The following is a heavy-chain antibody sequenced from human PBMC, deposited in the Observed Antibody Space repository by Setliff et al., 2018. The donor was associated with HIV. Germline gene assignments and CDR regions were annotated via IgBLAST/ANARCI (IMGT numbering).Heavy chain of an antibody. CDR2: VSYAGTT. Sequence: SETLSLTCTVSGDSSGINYWAWIRQPPGKGLEWIGSVSYAGTTYYNPSLEGRVSMSIDTSKNQFSLKLTSVTAADTAIYYCARGRDYTGSWFRPFYLDFWGHGNLVTVSS. CDR1: GDSSGINY. V-gene: IGHV4-59*04. J-gene: IGHJ4*01. CDR3: ARGRDYTGSWFRPFYLDF. D-gene: IGHD3-3*01.